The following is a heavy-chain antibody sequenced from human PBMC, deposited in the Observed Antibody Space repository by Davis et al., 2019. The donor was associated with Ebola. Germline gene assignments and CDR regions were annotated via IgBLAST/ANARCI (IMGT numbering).Heavy chain of an antibody. CDR1: GGTFSSYA. V-gene: IGHV1-69*04. CDR2: IIPILGIA. CDR3: ARFRVDTAMAEDY. D-gene: IGHD5-18*01. Sequence: SSVPVSCKASGGTFSSYAISRVRQPPGHGLEWMGRIIPILGIANYAQKFQGRVTITADKSTSTAYMELSSLRSEDTAVYYCARFRVDTAMAEDYWGQGTLVTVSS. J-gene: IGHJ4*02.